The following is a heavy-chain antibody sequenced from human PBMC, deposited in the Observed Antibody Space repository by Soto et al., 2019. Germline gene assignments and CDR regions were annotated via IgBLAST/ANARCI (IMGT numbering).Heavy chain of an antibody. CDR1: GGSISSYY. CDR2: IYYSGST. V-gene: IGHV4-59*01. J-gene: IGHJ4*02. CDR3: ARDRMFDY. Sequence: KPSETLSLTCTVSGGSISSYYWSWIRQPPGKGLEWIGYIYYSGSTNYNPSLKSRVTISVDTSKNQFSLKLSSVTAADTAVYYCARDRMFDYWGQGTLVTVSS.